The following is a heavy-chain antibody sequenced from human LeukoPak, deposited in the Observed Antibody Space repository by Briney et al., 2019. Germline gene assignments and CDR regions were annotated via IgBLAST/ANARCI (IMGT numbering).Heavy chain of an antibody. CDR2: ISSSSSTI. D-gene: IGHD6-13*01. CDR1: GFTFSSYS. CDR3: ARDVVAAAGTLDY. V-gene: IGHV3-48*04. J-gene: IGHJ4*02. Sequence: TGGSLRLSCAPSGFTFSSYSMNWVRQAPGKGREGVSYISSSSSTIYYADSVKGRFTISRDNAKNSLYLQMNSLRAEDTAVYYCARDVVAAAGTLDYWGQGTLVTVSS.